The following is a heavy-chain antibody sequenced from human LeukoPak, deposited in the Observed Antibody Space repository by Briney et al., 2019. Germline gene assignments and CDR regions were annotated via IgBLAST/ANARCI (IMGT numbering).Heavy chain of an antibody. CDR2: INHSGST. D-gene: IGHD2-15*01. V-gene: IGHV4-34*01. J-gene: IGHJ4*02. CDR3: ARETAYCSGGSCFFDY. Sequence: PSETLSLTCAVYGGSFSGYYWSWIRQPPGKGLEWIGEINHSGSTNYNPSLKGRVTISVDTSKNQFSLKLSSVTAADTAVYYCARETAYCSGGSCFFDYWGQGTLVTVSS. CDR1: GGSFSGYY.